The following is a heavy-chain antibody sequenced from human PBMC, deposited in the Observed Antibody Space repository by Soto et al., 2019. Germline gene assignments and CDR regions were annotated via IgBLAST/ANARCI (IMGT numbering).Heavy chain of an antibody. CDR2: MYYSVST. J-gene: IGHJ4*02. CDR1: GGSISSSSYY. CDR3: ARWYGSEVFDY. V-gene: IGHV4-39*01. Sequence: QLQLQESGPGLVKPSETLSLTCTVSGGSISSSSYYWGWIRQPPGKRLEWIGGMYYSVSTYFNPSLKSRVTVSVDTTKNQFSLQLSSVTAADTAVYYCARWYGSEVFDYWGQGTLVTVSS. D-gene: IGHD3-10*01.